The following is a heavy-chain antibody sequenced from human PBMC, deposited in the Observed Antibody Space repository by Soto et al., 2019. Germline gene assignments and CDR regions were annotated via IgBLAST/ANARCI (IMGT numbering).Heavy chain of an antibody. CDR2: VTPSTGGT. CDR1: GYTFIDYY. J-gene: IGHJ3*01. V-gene: IGHV1-2*02. D-gene: IGHD3-9*01. CDR3: AKDVRPDWYTASHV. Sequence: QVQLIQSGADVKKPGASVMVSCKASGYTFIDYYIHWVRQAPGQGLEWMGWVTPSTGGTNYAPKFQGRVTMTSDTSINTAYMELSSLSSDDTAIYYCAKDVRPDWYTASHVWGQGTLVTVSS.